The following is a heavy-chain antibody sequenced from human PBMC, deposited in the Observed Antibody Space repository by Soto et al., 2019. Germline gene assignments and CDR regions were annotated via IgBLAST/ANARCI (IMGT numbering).Heavy chain of an antibody. J-gene: IGHJ5*02. CDR3: ARHSQVTNRVAFPFDP. CDR1: GGSISSNSYY. V-gene: IGHV4-39*01. D-gene: IGHD3-3*02. Sequence: QLQLQESGPGLVKPSETLSLTCTVSGGSISSNSYYWGWIRQPPGKGLEWIGSIYYSGSTYYNPSLKSRVTISVDTSKNQFSLKASSVTAADTAVYYCARHSQVTNRVAFPFDPWGQGTLVTVSS. CDR2: IYYSGST.